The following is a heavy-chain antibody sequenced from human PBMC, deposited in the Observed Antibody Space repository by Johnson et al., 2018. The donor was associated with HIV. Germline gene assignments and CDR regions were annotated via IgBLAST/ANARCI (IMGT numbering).Heavy chain of an antibody. D-gene: IGHD1-26*01. V-gene: IGHV3-30*02. CDR2: IRYDGSNK. CDR3: RKDQWVFDI. J-gene: IGHJ3*02. Sequence: QVQLVESGGGVVQPGGSLRLSCAASGLTFSNYGFHWVRQAPGKGLDWVAFIRYDGSNKYYADSVKGRFTISRDKSKNTLYLQMNSLRAEDTALYYCRKDQWVFDIWGQGTMVTVSS. CDR1: GLTFSNYG.